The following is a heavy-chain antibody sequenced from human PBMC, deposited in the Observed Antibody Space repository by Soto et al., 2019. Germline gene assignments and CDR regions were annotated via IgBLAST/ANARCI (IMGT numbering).Heavy chain of an antibody. J-gene: IGHJ4*02. CDR3: ASPKYSSGWYVG. CDR1: GFTFSSYW. D-gene: IGHD6-19*01. Sequence: GGSLRLSCAASGFTFSSYWMHWVRQAPGKGLVWVSGINIDGASTSYADSVKGRFTISRDNAKNRLYMQMNSLRAEDTAVYYCASPKYSSGWYVGWGQGTLVTVSS. CDR2: INIDGAST. V-gene: IGHV3-74*01.